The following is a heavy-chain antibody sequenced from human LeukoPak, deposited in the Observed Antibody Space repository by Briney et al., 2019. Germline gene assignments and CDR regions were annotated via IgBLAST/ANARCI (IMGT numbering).Heavy chain of an antibody. CDR1: GGTFSSYT. CDR2: IIPILGIA. V-gene: IGHV1-69*04. D-gene: IGHD2-2*01. Sequence: GSSVKVSCKASGGTFSSYTISWVRQAPGQGLEWMGRIIPILGIANYAQKFQGRVTITADKSTSTAYMELSSLRSEDTAVYYCARDGGCSSTSCYLFDYWGQGTLLTVSS. CDR3: ARDGGCSSTSCYLFDY. J-gene: IGHJ4*02.